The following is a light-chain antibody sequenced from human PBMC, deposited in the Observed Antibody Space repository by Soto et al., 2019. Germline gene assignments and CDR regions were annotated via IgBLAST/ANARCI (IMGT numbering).Light chain of an antibody. CDR3: KQYNNWPWRT. CDR1: QSVSSN. J-gene: IGKJ1*01. CDR2: GAS. V-gene: IGKV3-15*01. Sequence: EIVITQSPATLSVSPGERATLSCRASQSVSSNLAWYQQEPGQAPRLLIYGASTRATGIPARFSGSGSGREFTLTISSQQSEDFAVYYCKQYNNWPWRTFGKGTKVEIK.